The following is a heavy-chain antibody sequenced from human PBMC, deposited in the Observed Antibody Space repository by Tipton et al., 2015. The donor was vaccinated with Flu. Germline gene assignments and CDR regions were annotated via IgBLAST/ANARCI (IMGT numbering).Heavy chain of an antibody. Sequence: QVQLVQSGAEVKNPGASMKVSCKTSGYIFSAYGISWVRQAPGQGLEWLGYISGYNGNTKYAQKFQGRLTLVADSSTDTAYMELRSLRPDDTAIYYCARAGLQGDAFDVWGQGTMATVS. J-gene: IGHJ3*01. CDR2: ISGYNGNT. V-gene: IGHV1-18*01. CDR3: ARAGLQGDAFDV. CDR1: GYIFSAYG.